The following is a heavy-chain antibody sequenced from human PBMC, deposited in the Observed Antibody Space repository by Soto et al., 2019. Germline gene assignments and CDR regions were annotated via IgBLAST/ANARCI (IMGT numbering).Heavy chain of an antibody. CDR1: GGTFSSYA. Sequence: QVQRVQSGAEVKKPGSSVKVSCKASGGTFSSYAISWVRQAPGQGLEWMGGIIPIFGTANYAQKFQGRVTITADESTSTAYMELSGLRSEETAVYYCASALVPTADGELWYGEHFDYWGQGTLVTVSS. CDR2: IIPIFGTA. CDR3: ASALVPTADGELWYGEHFDY. J-gene: IGHJ4*02. V-gene: IGHV1-69*12. D-gene: IGHD2-2*01.